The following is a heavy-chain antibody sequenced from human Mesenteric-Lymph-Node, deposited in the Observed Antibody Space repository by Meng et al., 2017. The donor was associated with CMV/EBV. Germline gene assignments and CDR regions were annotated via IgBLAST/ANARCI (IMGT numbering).Heavy chain of an antibody. CDR3: ARALYYDFWRGPEGYFDL. J-gene: IGHJ2*01. CDR2: IYHSGRT. CDR1: GGSISSSSYY. V-gene: IGHV4-39*02. Sequence: SETLSLTCTVSGGSISSSSYYWGWIRQPPGKGLEWIANIYHSGRTYYNPSLKSRVTISVDTSKKYFSLNVTSVTAADTAVYYCARALYYDFWRGPEGYFDLWGRGTLVTVSS. D-gene: IGHD3-3*01.